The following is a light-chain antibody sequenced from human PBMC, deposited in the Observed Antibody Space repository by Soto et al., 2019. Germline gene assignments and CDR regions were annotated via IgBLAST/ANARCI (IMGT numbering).Light chain of an antibody. Sequence: EVGWTQSPGTLSLSPGERATLSCRASQSVSSSYLAWYQQKPGQAPRLLIYGASSRATGIPDRFSGSGSGTDFTLTISRLEPEDFAVYYCQQYGSSRWTFGQGTKVDIK. CDR1: QSVSSSY. CDR2: GAS. J-gene: IGKJ1*01. V-gene: IGKV3-20*01. CDR3: QQYGSSRWT.